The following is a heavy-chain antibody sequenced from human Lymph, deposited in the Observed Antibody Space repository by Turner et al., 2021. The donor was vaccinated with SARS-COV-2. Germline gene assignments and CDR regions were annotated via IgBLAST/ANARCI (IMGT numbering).Heavy chain of an antibody. CDR1: GGTFSSYS. CDR2: IIPMLDIA. V-gene: IGHV1-69*10. Sequence: QVQLVQSGAEVKKPGAPVKVSCKASGGTFSSYSISWVPQAPVQGLELMGWIIPMLDIANYAQEFQGRVTITADKSPSTAYMELSSLSSEDTAVYYCARDVTGPLGYWGQGTLVTVSS. CDR3: ARDVTGPLGY. J-gene: IGHJ4*02. D-gene: IGHD1-20*01.